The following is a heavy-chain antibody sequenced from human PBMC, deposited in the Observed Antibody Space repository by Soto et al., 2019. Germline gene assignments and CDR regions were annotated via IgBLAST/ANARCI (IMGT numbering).Heavy chain of an antibody. V-gene: IGHV1-69*04. CDR2: IIPILGIA. D-gene: IGHD2-2*01. CDR1: GGTFSSYT. CDR3: ARDRIPVDCSSTSCYRTTYYYYYMDV. J-gene: IGHJ6*03. Sequence: SVKLSCKASGGTFSSYTISWVRQAPGQGLEWMGRIIPILGIANYAQKFQGRVTITADKSTSTAYMELSSLRSEDTAVYYCARDRIPVDCSSTSCYRTTYYYYYMDVWGKGATVTVSS.